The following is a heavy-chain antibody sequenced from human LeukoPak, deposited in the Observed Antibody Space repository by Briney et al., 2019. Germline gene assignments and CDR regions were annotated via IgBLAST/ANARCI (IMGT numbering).Heavy chain of an antibody. V-gene: IGHV4-39*01. CDR1: GVSINNDNYY. D-gene: IGHD3-22*01. Sequence: SETLSLTCTVSGVSINNDNYYWGWIRQSPGKGLEWIGNIYYSGNSGNTYYNPSLKSRVTISVDTAKNQFSLNLSSVTAADTALYYCARLRDTGGYYFYYYFDSWGLGTLVSVSS. CDR2: IYYSGNSGNT. CDR3: ARLRDTGGYYFYYYFDS. J-gene: IGHJ4*02.